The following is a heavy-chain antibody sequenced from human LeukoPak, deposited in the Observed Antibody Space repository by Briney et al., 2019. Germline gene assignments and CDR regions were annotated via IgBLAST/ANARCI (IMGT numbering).Heavy chain of an antibody. J-gene: IGHJ4*02. Sequence: ASVKVSCKASGYTFTSYYMHWVRQAPGQGLKWMGIINPSGGSTSYAQKFQGRVTMTRDTSTSTVYMELSSLRSEDTAVYYCARAITYDSSGYYLWYWGQGTLVTVSS. CDR2: INPSGGST. V-gene: IGHV1-46*01. D-gene: IGHD3-22*01. CDR1: GYTFTSYY. CDR3: ARAITYDSSGYYLWY.